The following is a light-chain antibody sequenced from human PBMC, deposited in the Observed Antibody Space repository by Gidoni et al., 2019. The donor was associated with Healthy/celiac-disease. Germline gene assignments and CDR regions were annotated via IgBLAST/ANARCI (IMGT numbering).Light chain of an antibody. CDR1: PSVSSY. CDR2: DAS. Sequence: EIVLTQSPATLSLSPGDRATISCRASPSVSSYLAWYQQKPGQAPRLLIYDASNRATGIPARFSGSGSGTDFTLTISSLEPEEFAVYYCQQRSNWPPEATFXGXTKVEIK. CDR3: QQRSNWPPEAT. J-gene: IGKJ4*01. V-gene: IGKV3-11*01.